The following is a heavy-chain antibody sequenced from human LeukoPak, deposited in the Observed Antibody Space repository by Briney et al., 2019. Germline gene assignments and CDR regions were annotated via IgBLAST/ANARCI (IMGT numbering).Heavy chain of an antibody. D-gene: IGHD2/OR15-2a*01. Sequence: GASVKVSCKASGYTFTSYGISWVRQAPGQGLEWMGWISAYNGNTNYAQKLQGRVTMTTDTSTSTAYMELRSLRSDDTAVYYCARLFQDGSLLYYYYYGMDVWGQGTTVTVSS. CDR2: ISAYNGNT. V-gene: IGHV1-18*01. J-gene: IGHJ6*02. CDR1: GYTFTSYG. CDR3: ARLFQDGSLLYYYYYGMDV.